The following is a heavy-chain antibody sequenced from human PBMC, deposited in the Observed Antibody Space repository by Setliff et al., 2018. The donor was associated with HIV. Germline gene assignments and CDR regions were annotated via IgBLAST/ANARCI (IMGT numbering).Heavy chain of an antibody. V-gene: IGHV1-18*01. D-gene: IGHD1-26*01. CDR2: ISAYNGNT. CDR3: ARDSESSRKLVGREYYYYYMDV. CDR1: GYTFINYG. Sequence: ASVKVSCKASGYTFINYGISWVRQAPGQGLEWMGWISAYNGNTNNAQKFQGRLTMTTDTSTSTAYMELGSLTSEDTAVYYCARDSESSRKLVGREYYYYYMDVWGKGTTVTVSS. J-gene: IGHJ6*03.